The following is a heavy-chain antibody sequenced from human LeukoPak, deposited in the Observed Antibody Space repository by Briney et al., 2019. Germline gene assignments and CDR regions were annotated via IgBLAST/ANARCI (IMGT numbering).Heavy chain of an antibody. Sequence: GGSLRLSCAASGFTFSSYWMSWVRQAPGKGLEWVANIKQDGSEKYYVDSVKGRFTISRDNAKNSLYLQMNSLRAEDTAVYYCALDGSGFKYYYYYYYMDVWGKGTTVTVSS. CDR3: ALDGSGFKYYYYYYYMDV. CDR1: GFTFSSYW. J-gene: IGHJ6*03. V-gene: IGHV3-7*01. CDR2: IKQDGSEK. D-gene: IGHD3-3*01.